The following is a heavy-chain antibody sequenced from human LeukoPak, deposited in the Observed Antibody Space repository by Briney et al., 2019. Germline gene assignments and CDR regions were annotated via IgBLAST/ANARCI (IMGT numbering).Heavy chain of an antibody. CDR2: IYISGST. V-gene: IGHV4-61*02. Sequence: SQTLSLTCTVSGGSLSSDNYYWSWIRQPAGKGLEYIGRIYISGSTNYNPSLKSRVTISVDTSKNQFSLKLSSVTAADTAVYYCAREAVRPSYFDYWGQGTLVTVSS. CDR3: AREAVRPSYFDY. D-gene: IGHD3-10*01. CDR1: GGSLSSDNYY. J-gene: IGHJ4*02.